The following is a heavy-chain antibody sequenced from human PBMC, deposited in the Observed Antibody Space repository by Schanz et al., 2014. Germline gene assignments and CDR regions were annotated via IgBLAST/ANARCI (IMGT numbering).Heavy chain of an antibody. CDR1: GFTFTTFA. Sequence: QVLESGGGFVQPGGSLRLSCATSGFTFTTFAMTWVRQAPGKGLEWVSGISDRGDGTNYGDSVRGRFTISRDNSRNTVYLQMNNVGVDDTATYYCVKTDAGWRFDYWGQGTLAIVSS. J-gene: IGHJ4*02. D-gene: IGHD6-19*01. CDR3: VKTDAGWRFDY. CDR2: ISDRGDGT. V-gene: IGHV3-23*01.